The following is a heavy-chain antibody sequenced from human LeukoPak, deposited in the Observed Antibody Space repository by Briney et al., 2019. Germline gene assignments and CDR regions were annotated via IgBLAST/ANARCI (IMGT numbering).Heavy chain of an antibody. D-gene: IGHD5-12*01. CDR1: GYSITSAYY. CDR3: ARLSPWSLRPWYFDL. J-gene: IGHJ2*01. V-gene: IGHV4-38-2*02. CDR2: FFLKGST. Sequence: SETLSLTCTVSGYSITSAYYWGWIRQPPGKGLEWIGSFFLKGSTYYNPSLKSRVTISVDTSKNQFSLKLSSVTAADTAVYYCARLSPWSLRPWYFDLWGRGTLVTVSS.